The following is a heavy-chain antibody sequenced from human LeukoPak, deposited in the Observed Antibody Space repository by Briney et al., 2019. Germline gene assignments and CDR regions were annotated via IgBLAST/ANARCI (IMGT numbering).Heavy chain of an antibody. J-gene: IGHJ4*02. CDR2: ISAKNGNR. V-gene: IGHV1-18*01. CDR3: ARRIVGGHLGDY. CDR1: GYSFSNYG. D-gene: IGHD1-26*01. Sequence: GASVKVSCKASGYSFSNYGMSWVRQAPGQGLEWMGWISAKNGNRDYAQKLLDRITMTADTSTSTAYMELRGLRSDDTAVYFCARRIVGGHLGDYWGQGTLVTVSS.